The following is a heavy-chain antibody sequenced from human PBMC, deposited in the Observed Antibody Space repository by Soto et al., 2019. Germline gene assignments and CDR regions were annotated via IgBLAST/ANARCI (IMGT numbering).Heavy chain of an antibody. J-gene: IGHJ4*02. CDR3: ARSRYDFWSGYYPQPFDY. CDR2: ISAYNGNT. CDR1: GYTFTSYG. V-gene: IGHV1-18*01. D-gene: IGHD3-3*01. Sequence: ASVPVSCKASGYTFTSYGIIWVRQAPGQGLEWMGWISAYNGNTNYAQKLQGRVTMTTDTSTSTAYMELRSLRSDDTAVYYCARSRYDFWSGYYPQPFDYWGQGTLVTVSS.